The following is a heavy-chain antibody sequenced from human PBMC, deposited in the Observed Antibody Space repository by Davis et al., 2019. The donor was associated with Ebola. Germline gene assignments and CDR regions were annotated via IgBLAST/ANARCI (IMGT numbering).Heavy chain of an antibody. V-gene: IGHV3-7*01. CDR3: SSGNTFDY. Sequence: PGGSLRLSCAASGFTFSSYWMTWVRQAPGKGLEWVANIKEDGSVKQYVDSVKDRFTISRDNAKNSLYLQMNSLRVEDTAVYFCSSGNTFDYWGQGTLVTVSS. J-gene: IGHJ4*02. CDR2: IKEDGSVK. CDR1: GFTFSSYW. D-gene: IGHD2/OR15-2a*01.